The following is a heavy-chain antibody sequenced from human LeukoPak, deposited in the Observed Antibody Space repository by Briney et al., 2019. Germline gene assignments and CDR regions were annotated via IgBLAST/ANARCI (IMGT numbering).Heavy chain of an antibody. Sequence: ASVKVSRKASGYTFTSYFMYWVRQAPGQGLEWMGLINPRGGTTRYAQKFQGRVTMTRDTSTSTVYMELSSLRSEDTAMYYCARDRTHYYDSSGYYSRWEYWGQGTLVTVSS. CDR2: INPRGGTT. V-gene: IGHV1-46*01. CDR1: GYTFTSYF. D-gene: IGHD3-22*01. J-gene: IGHJ4*02. CDR3: ARDRTHYYDSSGYYSRWEY.